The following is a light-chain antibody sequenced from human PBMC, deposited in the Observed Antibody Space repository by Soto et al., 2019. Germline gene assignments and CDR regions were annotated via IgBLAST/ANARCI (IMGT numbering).Light chain of an antibody. CDR2: GNF. CDR3: QSYDRSLSGYV. Sequence: QSVLTQPPSVSGAPGQRVTISCTGSSSNIGSHYDVHWYQQLPGAAPRLLIYGNFKRPSGVPDRFSGSKSDTSASLAITGLQAEDDAVYYCQSYDRSLSGYVFGTGTKLTVL. J-gene: IGLJ1*01. CDR1: SSNIGSHYD. V-gene: IGLV1-40*01.